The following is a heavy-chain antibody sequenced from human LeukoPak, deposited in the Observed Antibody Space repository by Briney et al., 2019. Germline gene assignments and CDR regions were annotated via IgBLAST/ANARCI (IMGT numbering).Heavy chain of an antibody. Sequence: SETLSLTCAVSGGSISSGGYSWSWIRQPPGKGLEWIGYIYHSGSTYYNPSLKSRVTISVDRSKNQFSLKLSSVTAADTAVYYCARVRLYSNYFYYYGMDVWGQGTTVTVSS. CDR3: ARVRLYSNYFYYYGMDV. D-gene: IGHD4-11*01. J-gene: IGHJ6*02. CDR2: IYHSGST. V-gene: IGHV4-30-2*01. CDR1: GGSISSGGYS.